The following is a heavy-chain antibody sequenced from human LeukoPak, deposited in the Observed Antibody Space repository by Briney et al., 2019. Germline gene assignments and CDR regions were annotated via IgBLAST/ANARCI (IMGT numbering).Heavy chain of an antibody. J-gene: IGHJ4*02. Sequence: GGSLRLSCAASGFTFDDYGMSWVRQAPGKGLEWVSAISGSGGSTYHADSVKGRFTISRDNSKNTLYLQMNSLRAEDTAVYYCARARYSYGYRVSFYFDYWGQGTLVTVSS. CDR2: ISGSGGST. D-gene: IGHD5-18*01. V-gene: IGHV3-23*01. CDR1: GFTFDDYG. CDR3: ARARYSYGYRVSFYFDY.